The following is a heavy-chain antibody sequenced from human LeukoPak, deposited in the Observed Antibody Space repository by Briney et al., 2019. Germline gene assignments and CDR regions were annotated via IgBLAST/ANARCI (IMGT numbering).Heavy chain of an antibody. CDR2: IYYSGST. J-gene: IGHJ6*03. V-gene: IGHV4-59*08. CDR3: ASPAPYCSSTSCPYYYMDV. Sequence: PSETLSLTCTVSGGSISSYYWSWIRQPPGKGLEWIGYIYYSGSTNYNPSLKSRVTISVDTSKNQFSLKLSSVTAADMAVYYCASPAPYCSSTSCPYYYMDVWGKGTTVTVSS. CDR1: GGSISSYY. D-gene: IGHD2-2*01.